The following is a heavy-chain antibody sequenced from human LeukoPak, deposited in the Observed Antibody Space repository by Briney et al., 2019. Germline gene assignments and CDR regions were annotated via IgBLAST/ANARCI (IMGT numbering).Heavy chain of an antibody. J-gene: IGHJ4*02. CDR2: VNPSGGST. CDR1: VYTFTKYF. Sequence: ASVKVSCKASVYTFTKYFMHWVRQAPGQGLEWMGLVNPSGGSTNYAQKFQGRVTMTRDMSTSTVFMELDSLRSEDTAVYYCARGTGDPGDYWGQGTLVTVSS. CDR3: ARGTGDPGDY. V-gene: IGHV1-46*01. D-gene: IGHD7-27*01.